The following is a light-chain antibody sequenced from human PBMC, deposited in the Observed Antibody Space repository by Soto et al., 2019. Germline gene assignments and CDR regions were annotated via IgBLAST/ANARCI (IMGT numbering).Light chain of an antibody. J-gene: IGKJ2*01. CDR1: QSVSSN. CDR3: QQYDNWSPSNT. Sequence: EIVMTQSPATLSVSPGEGATVSCRASQSVSSNLAWLQQKPGQAPRLLLYGASTRATDIPDRCSGSGSGTEFTLNISNPDSEDISGYYGQQYDNWSPSNTFGQGTKVLIK. CDR2: GAS. V-gene: IGKV3-15*01.